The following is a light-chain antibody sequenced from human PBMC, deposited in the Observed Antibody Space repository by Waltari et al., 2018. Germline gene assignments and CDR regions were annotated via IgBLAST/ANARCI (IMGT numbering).Light chain of an antibody. Sequence: QSALTQPASVSGSPGQSITISCTGTSSDVGGYNYVPWYQQHPGKVPKLLIFDVSNRPSGGSNRFSGSKSGNTASLTISGLQAEDESDYYCCSFTSRSTWVFGGGTKLTVL. J-gene: IGLJ3*02. CDR3: CSFTSRSTWV. CDR1: SSDVGGYNY. V-gene: IGLV2-14*01. CDR2: DVS.